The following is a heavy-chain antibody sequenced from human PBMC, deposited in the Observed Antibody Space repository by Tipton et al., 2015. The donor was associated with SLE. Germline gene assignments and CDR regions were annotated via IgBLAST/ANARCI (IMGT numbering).Heavy chain of an antibody. CDR3: ARVQLTGPYNYYLTYMDV. V-gene: IGHV1-2*06. CDR1: GHTSLSSV. Sequence: QSGPEVKSPGASVNVSCKAPGHTSLSSVFSWVRQAPGQGLEWMGRINPNSGATNYAQKFQGRVTMTRDTSISTAYMQLSRLRSDDTAVYYCARVQLTGPYNYYLTYMDVWGKGPTVTVSS. D-gene: IGHD7-27*01. CDR2: INPNSGAT. J-gene: IGHJ6*03.